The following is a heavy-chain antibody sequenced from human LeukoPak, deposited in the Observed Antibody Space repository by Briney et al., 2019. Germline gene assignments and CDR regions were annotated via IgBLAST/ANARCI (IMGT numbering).Heavy chain of an antibody. V-gene: IGHV4-59*01. CDR2: IYYSGST. CDR3: ARSDSSGYFPIDY. Sequence: SETLSLTCTVSGGSISGYYWSWIRQPPGKGLEWLGYIYYSGSTNYNPSLKSRVTISVDTSKNQFSLKLNSVTAADTAVYYCARSDSSGYFPIDYWGQGTLVTVSS. D-gene: IGHD3-22*01. J-gene: IGHJ4*02. CDR1: GGSISGYY.